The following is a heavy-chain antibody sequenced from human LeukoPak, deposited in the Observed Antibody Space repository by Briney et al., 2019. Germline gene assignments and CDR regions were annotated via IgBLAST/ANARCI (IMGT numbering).Heavy chain of an antibody. CDR3: ASIGPYSNFDY. J-gene: IGHJ4*02. V-gene: IGHV4-39*01. Sequence: SETLSLTCTVSGGSISSSSYYWGWIRQPPGKGLEWIGSIYYRGSTYYNPSLKSRVTISVDTSKNQFSLKLSSVTAADTAVYYCASIGPYSNFDYWGQGTLVTVSS. D-gene: IGHD4-4*01. CDR2: IYYRGST. CDR1: GGSISSSSYY.